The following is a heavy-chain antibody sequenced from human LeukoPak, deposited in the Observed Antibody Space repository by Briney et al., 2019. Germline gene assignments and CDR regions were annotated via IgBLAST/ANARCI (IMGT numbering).Heavy chain of an antibody. V-gene: IGHV3-30*18. J-gene: IGHJ5*02. D-gene: IGHD2-8*02. CDR2: ISFDGNNK. CDR3: AKDHYDTGGTYSFDP. Sequence: PGGSLRLSCAASGFTFSSYGMHWVRQAPGKGLERVAVISFDGNNKYYADSVKGRFTISRDNSKNRLYLQMNSLRAEDTAVYYCAKDHYDTGGTYSFDPWGQGTLVTVSS. CDR1: GFTFSSYG.